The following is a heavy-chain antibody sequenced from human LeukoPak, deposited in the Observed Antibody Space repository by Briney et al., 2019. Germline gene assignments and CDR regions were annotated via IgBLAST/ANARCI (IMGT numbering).Heavy chain of an antibody. J-gene: IGHJ4*02. D-gene: IGHD3-22*01. CDR2: IRYDGSYQ. Sequence: PGGSLRLSCAASGFTFSTYDMHWVRQAPGRGLEWLAFIRYDGSYQYYADSVNGRFTISRDNSKNTLCLQMNSLRPEDTAVYYCATPKADYYPFDYWGQGTLVTVSS. CDR1: GFTFSTYD. CDR3: ATPKADYYPFDY. V-gene: IGHV3-30*02.